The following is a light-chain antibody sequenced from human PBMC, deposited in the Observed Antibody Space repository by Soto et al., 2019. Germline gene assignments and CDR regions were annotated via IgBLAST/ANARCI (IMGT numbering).Light chain of an antibody. J-gene: IGKJ1*01. V-gene: IGKV1-39*01. CDR2: AAS. CDR3: QQTYSAPPL. Sequence: DIQMTQSPSSLSASVGDRVTNTCRASQSISSYLNWYQQKPGKAPKLLIYAASSLQSGVPSRFSGSGSGTDFTLTISSLQPEDFATYYCQQTYSAPPLFGQGTKVDIK. CDR1: QSISSY.